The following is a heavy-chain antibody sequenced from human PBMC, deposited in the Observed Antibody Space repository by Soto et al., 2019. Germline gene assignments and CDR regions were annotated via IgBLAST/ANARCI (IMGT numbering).Heavy chain of an antibody. V-gene: IGHV3-23*01. Sequence: PGGSLRLSCAASGFTFSTNVLCWVPQAPGQRLYSAVCMTGSGRDTYYADSVKGRFTISRDNSKNMVFLQMNSLRAEDTALYYCAKNGLDNSPSAIDSWGPGT. CDR2: MTGSGRDT. CDR3: AKNGLDNSPSAIDS. CDR1: GFTFSTNV. J-gene: IGHJ4*02. D-gene: IGHD2-8*01.